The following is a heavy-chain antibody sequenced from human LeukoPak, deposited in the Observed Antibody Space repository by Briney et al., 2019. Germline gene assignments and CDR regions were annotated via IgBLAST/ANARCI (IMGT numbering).Heavy chain of an antibody. CDR3: ARAPDYYYDSSGPHFDY. Sequence: ASVKVSCKASGYTFISYTLHWVRQAPGQGLEWMGWISAYNGNTNYAQKLQGRVTMTTDTSTSTAYMELRSLRSDDTAVYYCARAPDYYYDSSGPHFDYWGQGTLVTVSS. D-gene: IGHD3-22*01. J-gene: IGHJ4*02. CDR1: GYTFISYT. V-gene: IGHV1-18*01. CDR2: ISAYNGNT.